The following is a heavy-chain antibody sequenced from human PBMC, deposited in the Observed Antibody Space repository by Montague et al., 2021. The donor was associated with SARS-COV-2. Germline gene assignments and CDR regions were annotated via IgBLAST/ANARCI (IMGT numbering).Heavy chain of an antibody. J-gene: IGHJ4*02. CDR3: ARLKGSGWNYYFDY. CDR1: GGSISSYY. D-gene: IGHD6-19*01. Sequence: SETLSLTCTVSGGSISSYYWSWIRQPPGKGLEWIGYIYYSGRTNYNPSLKSRVTISVDTSKNQFSLKLSSVTAADTAVYYCARLKGSGWNYYFDYWGQGTLVTVSS. CDR2: IYYSGRT. V-gene: IGHV4-59*01.